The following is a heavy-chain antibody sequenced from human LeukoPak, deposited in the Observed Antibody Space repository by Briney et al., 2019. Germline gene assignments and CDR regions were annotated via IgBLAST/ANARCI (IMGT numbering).Heavy chain of an antibody. J-gene: IGHJ4*02. V-gene: IGHV4-4*02. Sequence: PSETLSLTYGVSGGSISNTNWWTCVRQPPGQGLEWIGVISLTGLTNYNPSLESRVSVSLDKSKNQLTLNLTAVTAADTAVYYCSRQNGAFSHFGYWGQGTLVTVPS. CDR2: ISLTGLT. D-gene: IGHD2-8*01. CDR3: SRQNGAFSHFGY. CDR1: GGSISNTNW.